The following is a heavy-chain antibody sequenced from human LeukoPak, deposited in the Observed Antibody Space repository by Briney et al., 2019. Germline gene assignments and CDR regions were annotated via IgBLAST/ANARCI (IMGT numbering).Heavy chain of an antibody. Sequence: GGSLRLSCAASGFTFDRFTIHWVRQTPGKGLEWVSLINRRGHTFYADSVKGRFTISRDNAKNTLYLQMISLRAEDTAVYYCARDLATIFEYNYFDPWGQGTLVSVSS. CDR2: INRRGHT. J-gene: IGHJ5*02. V-gene: IGHV3-43*01. CDR1: GFTFDRFT. CDR3: ARDLATIFEYNYFDP. D-gene: IGHD3-3*01.